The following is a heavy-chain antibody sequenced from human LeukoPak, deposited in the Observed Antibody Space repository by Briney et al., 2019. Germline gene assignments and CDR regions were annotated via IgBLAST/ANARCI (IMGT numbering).Heavy chain of an antibody. D-gene: IGHD6-13*01. CDR1: GGSISSYY. V-gene: IGHV4-59*01. CDR3: ARVVPGAKSIAAAVDY. J-gene: IGHJ4*02. Sequence: SETLSLTCTVSGGSISSYYWSWIRQPPGKGLEWIGYIYYSGSTNYNPSLKSRVTISVDTSKNQFSLKLSSVTAADTAVYYCARVVPGAKSIAAAVDYWGQGTLVTVSS. CDR2: IYYSGST.